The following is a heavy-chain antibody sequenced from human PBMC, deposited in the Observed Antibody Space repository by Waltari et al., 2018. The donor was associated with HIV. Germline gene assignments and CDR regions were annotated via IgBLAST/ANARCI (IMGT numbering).Heavy chain of an antibody. CDR3: ARPVAATFYFDY. D-gene: IGHD6-19*01. CDR2: INPNTGGT. V-gene: IGHV1-2*02. J-gene: IGHJ4*02. CDR1: GYSFTAYS. Sequence: QVQLVQSGAEVKKPGASVKVSCKTSGYSFTAYSMHWVRQAPGQGLEWMGWINPNTGGTNYAQKFQGRVTMTWDTSISTIYMDLNRLTSDDTAIYYCARPVAATFYFDYWGQGTLVTVSS.